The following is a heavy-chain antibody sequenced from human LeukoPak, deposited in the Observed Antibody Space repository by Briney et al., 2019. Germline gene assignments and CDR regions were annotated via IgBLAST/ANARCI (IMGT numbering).Heavy chain of an antibody. V-gene: IGHV4-59*01. Sequence: SETLSLTCTVSGGSISSSYWSWIRQPPGKGLEWIGYIYYSGSTNYNPSLKSRVTISVDTSKNQFSLKLSSVTAADTAVYYCARHQNKRWLQLNWYFDLWGRGTLVTVSS. CDR3: ARHQNKRWLQLNWYFDL. CDR1: GGSISSSY. CDR2: IYYSGST. J-gene: IGHJ2*01. D-gene: IGHD5-24*01.